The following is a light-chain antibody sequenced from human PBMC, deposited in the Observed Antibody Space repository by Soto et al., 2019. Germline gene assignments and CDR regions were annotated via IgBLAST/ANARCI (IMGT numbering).Light chain of an antibody. CDR3: QLYNRPPWT. V-gene: IGKV1-5*03. CDR1: QRISSW. Sequence: DIQMTQSPSTLSASVGDRVTITCRASQRISSWLAWYQQRPGKVPRLLIYKASTLESGVPSRFSGSGSGTEFTLTISSLQPDDFAPYYCQLYNRPPWTFGQGTKVQIK. CDR2: KAS. J-gene: IGKJ1*01.